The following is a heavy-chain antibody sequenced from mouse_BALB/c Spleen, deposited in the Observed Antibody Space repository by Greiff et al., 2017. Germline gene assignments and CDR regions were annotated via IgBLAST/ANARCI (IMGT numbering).Heavy chain of an antibody. V-gene: IGHV1-7*01. Sequence: VQLQQSGAELAKPGASVTMSCKASGYTFTSYWMHWVKQRPGQGLEWIGYINTSTGYTEYNQKFKDKATLTADKSSSTAYMQLSSLTSEDSAVYYCARGSYYGNYWGQGTTLTVSS. J-gene: IGHJ2*01. CDR1: GYTFTSYW. CDR3: ARGSYYGNY. CDR2: INTSTGYT. D-gene: IGHD2-1*01.